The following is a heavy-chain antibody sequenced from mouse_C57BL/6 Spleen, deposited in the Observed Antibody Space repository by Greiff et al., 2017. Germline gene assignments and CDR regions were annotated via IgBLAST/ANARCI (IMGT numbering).Heavy chain of an antibody. Sequence: QVQLQQPGAELVKPGASVKLSCKASGYTFTSYWMQCVKQRPGQGLEWIGEIDPSDSYTNYNQKFKGKATLTVDTSSSTAYMQLSSLTSEDSAVYYCARRDLDYWGQGTSVTVSS. CDR1: GYTFTSYW. J-gene: IGHJ4*01. CDR2: IDPSDSYT. V-gene: IGHV1-50*01. CDR3: ARRDLDY.